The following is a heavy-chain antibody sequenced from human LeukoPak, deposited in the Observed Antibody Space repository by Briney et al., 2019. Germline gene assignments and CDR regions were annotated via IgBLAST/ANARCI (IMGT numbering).Heavy chain of an antibody. Sequence: PSETLSLTCTVSGGSISSDYHSWSWVRQHPGKGLEWIGFIYSSGSAYYNPSLKSRVSMSVDTSKNQVSLKLGSVTAADTAVYYCARSPFISTIFGVANRRTLYYYMDVWGKGTTVTVSS. D-gene: IGHD3-3*01. V-gene: IGHV4-31*03. J-gene: IGHJ6*03. CDR2: IYSSGSA. CDR1: GGSISSDYHS. CDR3: ARSPFISTIFGVANRRTLYYYMDV.